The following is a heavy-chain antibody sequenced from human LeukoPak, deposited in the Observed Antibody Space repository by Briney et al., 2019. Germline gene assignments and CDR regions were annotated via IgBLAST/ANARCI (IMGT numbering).Heavy chain of an antibody. CDR2: IYYSGST. D-gene: IGHD2-2*01. V-gene: IGHV4-31*03. CDR1: GGSISSGGYY. J-gene: IGHJ6*03. CDR3: ARVVEPISSQGDYYYYMDV. Sequence: SETLSLTCTVSGGSISSGGYYWSWIRQHPGKGLEWIGYIYYSGSTYYNPSLKSRLTISVDTSKNQFSLKLSSVTAADTAVYYCARVVEPISSQGDYYYYMDVWGKGTTVTVSS.